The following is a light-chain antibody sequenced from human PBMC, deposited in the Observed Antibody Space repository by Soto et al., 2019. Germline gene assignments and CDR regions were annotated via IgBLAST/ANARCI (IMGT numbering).Light chain of an antibody. CDR2: EVS. Sequence: QSVLTQPASVSGSPGQSITISCTGTRSDVGGYNYVSWYQQHPGKAPKLMIYEVSNRPSGVSNRFSGSKSGNTASLTISGLQAEDEADYYCNSYTSTSSRVFGGGTKLTVL. J-gene: IGLJ3*02. V-gene: IGLV2-14*01. CDR1: RSDVGGYNY. CDR3: NSYTSTSSRV.